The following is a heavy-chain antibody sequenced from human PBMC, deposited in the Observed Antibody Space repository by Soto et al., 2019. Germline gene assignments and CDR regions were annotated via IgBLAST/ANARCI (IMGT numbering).Heavy chain of an antibody. CDR2: NGGNT. CDR1: GGSISTNTYY. D-gene: IGHD3-3*01. Sequence: SETLSLTCNLSGGSISTNTYYWAWIRQPPGQGLEWIGSNGGNTYYNPSLKSRVTISVDTSKNQFSLKLSSVTVADTAVYYCAIEIPYYDFWCGSITYYYMDVWGKGTTVTVSS. J-gene: IGHJ6*03. CDR3: AIEIPYYDFWCGSITYYYMDV. V-gene: IGHV4-39*07.